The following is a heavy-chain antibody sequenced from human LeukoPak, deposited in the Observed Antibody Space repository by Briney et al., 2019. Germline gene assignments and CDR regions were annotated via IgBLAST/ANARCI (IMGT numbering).Heavy chain of an antibody. CDR3: ARVQWPLAKDGFDI. CDR2: IYSGGST. J-gene: IGHJ3*02. V-gene: IGHV3-66*01. D-gene: IGHD6-19*01. Sequence: PGGSLRLSCAASEFSVGSNYMTWVRQAPGKGLEWVSLIYSGGSTYYADSVKGRFTISRDNSKNTLYLQMNSLRAEDTAVYYCARVQWPLAKDGFDIWGQGTMVTVSS. CDR1: EFSVGSNY.